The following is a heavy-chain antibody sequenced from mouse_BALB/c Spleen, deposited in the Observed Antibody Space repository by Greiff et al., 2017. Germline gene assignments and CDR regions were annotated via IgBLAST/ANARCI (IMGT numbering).Heavy chain of an antibody. CDR3: ARRVPTGMDY. J-gene: IGHJ4*01. CDR2: ISYSGST. CDR1: GYSITSDYA. Sequence: EVKLEESGPGLVKPSQSLSLTCTVTGYSITSDYAWNWIRQFPGNKLEWMGYISYSGSTSYNPSLKSRISITRDTSKNQFFLQLNSVTTEDTATYYCARRVPTGMDYWGQGTSVTVSS. D-gene: IGHD4-1*01. V-gene: IGHV3-2*02.